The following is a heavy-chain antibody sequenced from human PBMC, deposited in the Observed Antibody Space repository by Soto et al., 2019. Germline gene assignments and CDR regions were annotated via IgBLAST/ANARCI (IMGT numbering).Heavy chain of an antibody. V-gene: IGHV1-2*02. CDR3: ARKQGPISDWYYFDI. D-gene: IGHD3-9*01. J-gene: IGHJ4*02. CDR1: GYTFTGYY. CDR2: ISPKSGGT. Sequence: ASVKVSCKASGYTFTGYYMHWVRQAPGQGFEWMGRISPKSGGTNYAQKFEGRVTMTWDTSLKTAYMELSSLISEDTAVYYCARKQGPISDWYYFDIWGQGTLVTVSS.